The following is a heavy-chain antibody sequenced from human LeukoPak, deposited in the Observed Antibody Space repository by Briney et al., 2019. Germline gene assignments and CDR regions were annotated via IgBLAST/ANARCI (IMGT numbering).Heavy chain of an antibody. CDR1: GGSFSGYY. J-gene: IGHJ4*02. D-gene: IGHD3-10*01. V-gene: IGHV4-34*01. CDR2: INHSGST. Sequence: PSETLSLTRAVYGGSFSGYYWSWIRQPPGKGLEWIGEINHSGSTNYNPSLKSRVTISVDTSKNQYSLKLSSVTAADTAVYYCARFTNPMVRGVTTDYWGQGTLVTVSS. CDR3: ARFTNPMVRGVTTDY.